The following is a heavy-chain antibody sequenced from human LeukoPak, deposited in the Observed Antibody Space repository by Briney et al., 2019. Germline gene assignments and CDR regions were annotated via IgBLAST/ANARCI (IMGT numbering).Heavy chain of an antibody. V-gene: IGHV1-69*04. J-gene: IGHJ3*02. Sequence: ASVKVSCKASGGIFSNHAVTWVRQAPGQGLEWMGRIIPMIGTAKYAQKFQGKVTFTADTSTNTAYMELSSLTSEDTALYFCAKGAVGKEALDIWGQGSLVTVSS. CDR3: AKGAVGKEALDI. CDR1: GGIFSNHA. CDR2: IIPMIGTA. D-gene: IGHD1-14*01.